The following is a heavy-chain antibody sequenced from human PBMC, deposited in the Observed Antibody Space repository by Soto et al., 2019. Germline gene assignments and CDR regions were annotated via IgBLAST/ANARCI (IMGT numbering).Heavy chain of an antibody. Sequence: LSLPCNVSGGSLSRVDYSWIWIRHPPGKGLEWIGYIYYSGSTYSNPSLKSRVTISVDTSKNQFSLKLSSVTAADTAGYYCAGGRDGYNYWFDPWGQGTLVTVSS. CDR3: AGGRDGYNYWFDP. CDR2: IYYSGST. J-gene: IGHJ5*02. CDR1: GGSLSRVDYS. V-gene: IGHV4-30-4*01. D-gene: IGHD5-12*01.